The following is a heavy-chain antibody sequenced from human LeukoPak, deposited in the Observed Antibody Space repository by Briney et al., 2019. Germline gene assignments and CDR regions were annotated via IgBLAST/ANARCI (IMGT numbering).Heavy chain of an antibody. D-gene: IGHD3-3*02. CDR1: GGTFSSYA. J-gene: IGHJ6*02. CDR3: ARVGRSVLGVVTYYYYYGMDV. Sequence: ASVKVSCKASGGTFSSYAISWVRQAPGQGLEWMGGIIPIFGTANYAQKFQGRVTITADESTSTAYMELSSLRSEDTAVYSCARVGRSVLGVVTYYYYYGMDVWGQGTTVTVSS. CDR2: IIPIFGTA. V-gene: IGHV1-69*13.